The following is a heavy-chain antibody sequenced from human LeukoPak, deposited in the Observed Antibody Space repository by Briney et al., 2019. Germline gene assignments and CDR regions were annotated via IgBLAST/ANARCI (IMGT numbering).Heavy chain of an antibody. V-gene: IGHV3-66*01. CDR1: EFSVGSNY. CDR2: IYSGGST. CDR3: ARDHIVGATTSYFDY. Sequence: GSLRLSCAASEFSVGSNYMTWVRQAPGKGLEWVSLIYSGGSTYYAGSVKGRFTISRDNSKNTLYLQMNSLRAEDTAVYYCARDHIVGATTSYFDYWGQGTLVTVSS. J-gene: IGHJ4*02. D-gene: IGHD1-26*01.